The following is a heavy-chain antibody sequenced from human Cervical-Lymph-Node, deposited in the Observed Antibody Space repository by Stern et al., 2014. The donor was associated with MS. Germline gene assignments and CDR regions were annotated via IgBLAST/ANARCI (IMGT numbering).Heavy chain of an antibody. Sequence: VQLVESGGGLVQPGRSLRLSCAASGFTFDDYAMHWVRQAPGKGLEWVSGISWNSGSIGYADSVKGRFTISRDNAKNSLYLQMNSLRAEDTDLYYCAKVYSSGWYYYGMDVWGQGTTVTVSS. CDR2: ISWNSGSI. J-gene: IGHJ6*02. CDR3: AKVYSSGWYYYGMDV. CDR1: GFTFDDYA. V-gene: IGHV3-9*01. D-gene: IGHD6-19*01.